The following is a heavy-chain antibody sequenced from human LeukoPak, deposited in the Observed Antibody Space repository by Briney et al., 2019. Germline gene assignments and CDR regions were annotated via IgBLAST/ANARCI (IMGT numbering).Heavy chain of an antibody. J-gene: IGHJ3*02. CDR1: GYTFTGYY. D-gene: IGHD3-10*01. CDR3: ARFEAPHISPTMVRGVIITLDAFDI. CDR2: INPNSGGT. Sequence: GASVKVSCKVSGYTFTGYYMHWVRQAPGQGLEWMGWINPNSGGTNYAQKFQGRVTMTRDTSISTAYMELSRLRSDDTAVYYCARFEAPHISPTMVRGVIITLDAFDIWGQGTMVTVSS. V-gene: IGHV1-2*02.